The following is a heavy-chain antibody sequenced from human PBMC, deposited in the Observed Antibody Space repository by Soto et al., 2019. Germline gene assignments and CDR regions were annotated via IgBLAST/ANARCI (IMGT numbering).Heavy chain of an antibody. CDR3: ARMGHYDFWSGYYFDY. CDR1: GFSLSNARMG. J-gene: IGHJ4*02. D-gene: IGHD3-3*01. Sequence: QVTLKESGPVLVKPTETLTLTCTVSGFSLSNARMGVSWIRQPPGKALEWLAHIFSNDKKSYSTSLKSRLNITKDTSKKQVVLNMTNIDPVDTASYYCARMGHYDFWSGYYFDYWGQGTLVTVSS. V-gene: IGHV2-26*01. CDR2: IFSNDKK.